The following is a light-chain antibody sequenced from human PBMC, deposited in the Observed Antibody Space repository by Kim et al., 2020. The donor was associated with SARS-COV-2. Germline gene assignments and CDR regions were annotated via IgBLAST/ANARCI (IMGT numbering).Light chain of an antibody. CDR2: SNS. CDR1: RSTIGKNT. Sequence: PGQSLTISFSRTRSTIGKNTVNWHQQLPGPAPKLLIHSNSQRPSGVPDRFSGSKSGTSASLAISGLQPEDEADYYCSAWDDSLNDVFGGGTKLTVL. V-gene: IGLV1-44*01. J-gene: IGLJ3*02. CDR3: SAWDDSLNDV.